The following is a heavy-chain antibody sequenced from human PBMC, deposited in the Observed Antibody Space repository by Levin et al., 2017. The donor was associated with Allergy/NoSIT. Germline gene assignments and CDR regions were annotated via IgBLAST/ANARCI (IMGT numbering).Heavy chain of an antibody. Sequence: GGSLRLSCVASGLTFSIHAMSWVRQAPGKGLEWVSVISGSGGSTDYADSVKGRFTISRDNSKNTLYLQMNSLRDEDTAVYYCAKQFDFWSGYYNWGQGTLVTVSS. V-gene: IGHV3-23*01. J-gene: IGHJ4*02. CDR3: AKQFDFWSGYYN. D-gene: IGHD3-3*01. CDR2: ISGSGGST. CDR1: GLTFSIHA.